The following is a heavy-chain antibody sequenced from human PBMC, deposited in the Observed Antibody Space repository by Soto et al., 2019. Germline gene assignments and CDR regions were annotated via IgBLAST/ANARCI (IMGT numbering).Heavy chain of an antibody. CDR1: GFTVSSNY. CDR2: IYSGGST. J-gene: IGHJ4*02. V-gene: IGHV3-66*01. D-gene: IGHD3-10*01. CDR3: ARDRPGIYGSGSYLNY. Sequence: EVQLVESGGGLVQPGGSLRLSCAASGFTVSSNYMSWVRQAPGKGLEWVSVIYSGGSTYYADSVKGRFTISRDNSKNTLYLQMNSLRAEDTAVYYCARDRPGIYGSGSYLNYWGQGTLVTVSS.